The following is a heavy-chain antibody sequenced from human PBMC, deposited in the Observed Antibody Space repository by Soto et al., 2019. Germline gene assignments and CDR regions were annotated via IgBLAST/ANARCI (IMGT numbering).Heavy chain of an antibody. CDR2: ISVGSSGSYI. Sequence: GGSLRLSCAASGFTFSSYSMNWVRQAPGKGLEWGSSISVGSSGSYIYYADSVKGRLTSSRDNAKNSLYLQMNSLRAEDTAVYYWAREQMGAKYYFDYWGQGTLVTFSS. V-gene: IGHV3-21*01. CDR1: GFTFSSYS. J-gene: IGHJ4*02. D-gene: IGHD1-26*01. CDR3: AREQMGAKYYFDY.